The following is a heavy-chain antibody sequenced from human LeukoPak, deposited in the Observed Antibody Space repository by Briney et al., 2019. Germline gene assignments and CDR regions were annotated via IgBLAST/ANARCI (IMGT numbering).Heavy chain of an antibody. J-gene: IGHJ4*02. V-gene: IGHV3-7*01. CDR2: IKQDGSEK. Sequence: QPGGSLRLSCAASGFTFSSYWMSWVRQAPGKGLEWVANIKQDGSEKYYVDSVKGRFTISRDNAKNSLYLQMNSLRAEDTAVYYCARGSGGWANYFDYWGQGTLVTVSS. CDR3: ARGSGGWANYFDY. CDR1: GFTFSSYW. D-gene: IGHD3-10*01.